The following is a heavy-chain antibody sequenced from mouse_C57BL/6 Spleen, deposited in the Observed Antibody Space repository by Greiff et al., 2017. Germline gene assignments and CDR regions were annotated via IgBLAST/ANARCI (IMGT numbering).Heavy chain of an antibody. CDR2: INPNNGGT. V-gene: IGHV1-26*01. CDR3: ARKGTVVAKRYFDV. CDR1: GYTFTDYY. J-gene: IGHJ1*03. D-gene: IGHD1-1*01. Sequence: VQLQQSGPELVKPGASVKISCKASGYTFTDYYMNWVKQSHGKSLEWIGDINPNNGGTSYNQKFKGKATLTVDKSSSTAYMELRSLTSEDSAVYYCARKGTVVAKRYFDVWGTGTTVTVSS.